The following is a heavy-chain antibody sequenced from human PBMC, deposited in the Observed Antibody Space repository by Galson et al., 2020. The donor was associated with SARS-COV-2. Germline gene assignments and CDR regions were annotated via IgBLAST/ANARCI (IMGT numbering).Heavy chain of an antibody. CDR3: AGALGYCSGGSCYGGSYFDY. D-gene: IGHD2-15*01. J-gene: IGHJ4*02. V-gene: IGHV4-30-4*01. Sequence: SETLSLTCTASGGSISSGDYYWSWIRQPPGKGLEWIGYIYYSGSTYYNPSLKSRVTISVDRSKNQFSLKLSSVTAADTAVYYCAGALGYCSGGSCYGGSYFDYWGQGTLVTVSS. CDR1: GGSISSGDYY. CDR2: IYYSGST.